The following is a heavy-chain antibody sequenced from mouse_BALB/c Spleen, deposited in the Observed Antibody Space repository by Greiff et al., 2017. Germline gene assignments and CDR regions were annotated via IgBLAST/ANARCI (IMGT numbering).Heavy chain of an antibody. CDR2: ISDGGSYT. V-gene: IGHV5-4*02. CDR3: ARDRVGAGYDDLWYFDV. Sequence: EVMLVESGGGLVKPGGSLKLSCAASGFTFSDYYMYWVRQTPEKRLEWVATISDGGSYTYYPDSVKGRFTISRDNAKNNLYLQMSSLKSEDTAMYYCARDRVGAGYDDLWYFDVWGAGTTVTVSS. J-gene: IGHJ1*01. CDR1: GFTFSDYY. D-gene: IGHD2-14*01.